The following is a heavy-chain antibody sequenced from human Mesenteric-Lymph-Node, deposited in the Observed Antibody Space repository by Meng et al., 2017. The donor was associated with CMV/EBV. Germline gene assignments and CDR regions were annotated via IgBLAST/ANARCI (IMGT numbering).Heavy chain of an antibody. CDR2: ISSSSSYI. J-gene: IGHJ6*02. V-gene: IGHV3-21*01. Sequence: GESLKISCAASGFTFSSYSMNLVRQAPGKGLEWVSSISSSSSYIYYADSVKGRFTISRDNAKNSLYLQMNSLRAEDTAVYYCARESARDYYYYGMDVWGQGTTVIVSS. CDR3: ARESARDYYYYGMDV. CDR1: GFTFSSYS.